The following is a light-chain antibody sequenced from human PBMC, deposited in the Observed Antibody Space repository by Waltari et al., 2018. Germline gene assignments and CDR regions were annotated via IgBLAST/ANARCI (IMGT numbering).Light chain of an antibody. CDR1: QRISRW. CDR2: KTS. V-gene: IGKV1-5*03. CDR3: QQYNTYSLWA. J-gene: IGKJ1*01. Sequence: DIQMTQSPSTLSASIGDRVTITCRASQRISRWLAWYQQKPGKAPNLLIYKTSSLQSWVPARFNGSGSGTEFTLTISSLQPEDFATYYCQQYNTYSLWAFGQGTKVEIK.